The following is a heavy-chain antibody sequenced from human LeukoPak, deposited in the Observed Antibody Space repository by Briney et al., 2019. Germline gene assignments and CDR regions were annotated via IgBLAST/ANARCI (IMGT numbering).Heavy chain of an antibody. J-gene: IGHJ4*02. D-gene: IGHD6-13*01. Sequence: SVKVSCKASGGTFSSYAISWVRQAPGQGLEWMGRIIPILGIANYAQKFQGRVTITADKSTSTAYMELRSLRSDDTAVYYCARIGSSWSALDYWAREPWSPSPQ. V-gene: IGHV1-69*04. CDR2: IIPILGIA. CDR1: GGTFSSYA. CDR3: ARIGSSWSALDY.